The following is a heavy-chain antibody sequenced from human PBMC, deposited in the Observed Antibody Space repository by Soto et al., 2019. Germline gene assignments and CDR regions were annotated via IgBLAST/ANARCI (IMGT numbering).Heavy chain of an antibody. D-gene: IGHD6-19*01. CDR2: IYYRGNT. V-gene: IGHV4-31*03. J-gene: IGHJ4*02. Sequence: PSETLSLTCTVSGGSISSDDYYWNWIRQRPGKGLEWIGNIYYRGNTNYNPSLKSRIIMSMDMSEDQFSLKLSSVTAADTAVYYCARVHSSGWYLLRGDFDYWGQGTQVTVSS. CDR3: ARVHSSGWYLLRGDFDY. CDR1: GGSISSDDYY.